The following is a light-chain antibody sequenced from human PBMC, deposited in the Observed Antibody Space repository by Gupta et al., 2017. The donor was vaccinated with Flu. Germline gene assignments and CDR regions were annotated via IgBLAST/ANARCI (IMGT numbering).Light chain of an antibody. CDR2: KAA. CDR1: QSISSW. Sequence: GDRLSFARPASQSISSWLAWYQQTAGTAPKLLIYKAASLESGVPSRFSGRGSGTYFTLTISSLLPDDFATYYCQQYNSYPLTFGGGTKVEIK. J-gene: IGKJ4*01. CDR3: QQYNSYPLT. V-gene: IGKV1-5*03.